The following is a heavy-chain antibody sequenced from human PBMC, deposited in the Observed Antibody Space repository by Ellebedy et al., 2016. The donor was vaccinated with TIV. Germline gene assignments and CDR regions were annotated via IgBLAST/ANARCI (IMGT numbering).Heavy chain of an antibody. V-gene: IGHV5-51*01. CDR3: ARLPSGNSYGYSFDY. D-gene: IGHD5-18*01. CDR2: IYPGDSET. J-gene: IGHJ4*02. Sequence: GESLKISCKGPWYSFPVYWIGRVRQMPGKGVAWMGIIYPGDSETRYSPSFQGQVTISADKSISTAYLQWSSLKASDTAMYYCARLPSGNSYGYSFDYWGQGTLVTVPS. CDR1: WYSFPVYW.